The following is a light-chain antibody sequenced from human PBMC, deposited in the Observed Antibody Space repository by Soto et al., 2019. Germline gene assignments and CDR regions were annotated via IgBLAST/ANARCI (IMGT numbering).Light chain of an antibody. CDR2: AAS. CDR3: QQSYSTPRT. J-gene: IGKJ2*01. V-gene: IGKV1-39*01. CDR1: QSINIY. Sequence: DIQMTQSPSTLSGSVGDRVTITCRASQSINIYLNWYQQKPGKAPQVLIYAASSLQSGVPSRFSGSGSGTDFTLTISSLQSEDFGTYYCQQSYSTPRTFGHGTKVDIK.